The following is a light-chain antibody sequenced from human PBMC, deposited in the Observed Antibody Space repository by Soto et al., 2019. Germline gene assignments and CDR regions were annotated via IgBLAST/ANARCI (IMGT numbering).Light chain of an antibody. CDR2: HTS. Sequence: EVVMTQSPGTLSLSPGDRATLSCRASQSVSSSSLAWYQQKPGQAPRLLIYHTSSRATGIPDRFSGSGSGTDFTLTISRLEQEDFAVYYCQQYGTSPPYTFGQGTKVEIK. J-gene: IGKJ2*01. CDR1: QSVSSSS. V-gene: IGKV3-20*01. CDR3: QQYGTSPPYT.